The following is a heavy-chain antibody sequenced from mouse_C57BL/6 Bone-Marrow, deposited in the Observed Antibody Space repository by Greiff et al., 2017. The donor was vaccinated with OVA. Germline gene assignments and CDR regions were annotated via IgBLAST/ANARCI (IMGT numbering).Heavy chain of an antibody. CDR2: ISDGGSYT. Sequence: EVKLEESGGGLVKPGGSLKLSCAASGFTFSSYAMSWVRQTPEKRLEWVATISDGGSYTYYPDNVKGRFTISRDNAKNNLYLQMSHLKSEDTAMYYCARDRYYGSSYWYYFDYWGQGTTLTVSS. CDR1: GFTFSSYA. J-gene: IGHJ2*01. CDR3: ARDRYYGSSYWYYFDY. V-gene: IGHV5-4*01. D-gene: IGHD1-1*01.